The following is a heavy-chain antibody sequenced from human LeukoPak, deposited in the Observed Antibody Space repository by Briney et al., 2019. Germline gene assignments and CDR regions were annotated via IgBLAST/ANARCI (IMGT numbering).Heavy chain of an antibody. CDR3: VRYQDGEYDF. J-gene: IGHJ4*02. CDR2: IKQDGSEK. Sequence: GGSLRLSCAGSGFIFSTHWMIWVRQAPGKGLEWVANIKQDGSEKYYVDSVKGRFTISRDNTKSSMYLEMNSLRAEDTAVYYCVRYQDGEYDFWGQGTLVTVSS. CDR1: GFIFSTHW. V-gene: IGHV3-7*01. D-gene: IGHD4-17*01.